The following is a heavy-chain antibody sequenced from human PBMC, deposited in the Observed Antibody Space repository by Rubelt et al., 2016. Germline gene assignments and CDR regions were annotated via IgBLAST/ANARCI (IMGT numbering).Heavy chain of an antibody. J-gene: IGHJ4*02. V-gene: IGHV3-7*04. CDR3: ARDLSGYSSGWSTDY. CDR1: SYW. Sequence: SYWMSWVRQAPGKGLEWVANIKQDGSEKYYVDSVKGRFTISRDNAKNSLYLQMNSLRAEDTAVYYCARDLSGYSSGWSTDYWGQGTLVTVSS. D-gene: IGHD6-19*01. CDR2: IKQDGSEK.